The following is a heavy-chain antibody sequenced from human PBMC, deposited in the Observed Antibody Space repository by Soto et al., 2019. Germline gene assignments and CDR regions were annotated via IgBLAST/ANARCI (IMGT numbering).Heavy chain of an antibody. CDR1: GFTFSDYY. V-gene: IGHV3-11*05. Sequence: QVQLVESGGGSVKPGGSLRLSCAASGFTFSDYYMSWIRQAPGKGLEWVSFISRSGTYTNNADSVKGRFTISRDNAKKSVYLQMNSLRAEDTAVYYCARGETDFDYWGQGALVTVSS. J-gene: IGHJ4*02. CDR2: ISRSGTYT. CDR3: ARGETDFDY.